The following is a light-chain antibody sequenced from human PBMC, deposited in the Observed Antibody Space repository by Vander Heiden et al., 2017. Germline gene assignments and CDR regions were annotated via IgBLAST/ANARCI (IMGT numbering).Light chain of an antibody. CDR3: QQCYNLPFT. V-gene: IGKV1-33*01. CDR1: QDISNY. J-gene: IGKJ3*01. CDR2: DAS. Sequence: DIQMTQSPSSLSASVGDRVTITCQASQDISNYLNWYQQKPGKVPKLLIYDASNFETGVPSRFSGSGSGTDFTFTISSLQPEDIATYYCQQCYNLPFTFGHGTKVDI.